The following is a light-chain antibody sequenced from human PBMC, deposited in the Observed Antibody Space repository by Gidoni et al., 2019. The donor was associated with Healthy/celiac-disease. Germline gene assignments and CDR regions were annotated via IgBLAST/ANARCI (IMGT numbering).Light chain of an antibody. V-gene: IGLV2-8*01. J-gene: IGLJ2*01. CDR1: SSDVGGYNY. CDR2: EVS. Sequence: QSALTQTRSASGSPGQAVTISCTGTSSDVGGYNYVSWYQQHPGKAPKLMIYEVSKRPSGVPDRFSGSKSGNTASLTVSGLQAEDEADYYCSSYAGSNNLVFGGGPKLTVL. CDR3: SSYAGSNNLV.